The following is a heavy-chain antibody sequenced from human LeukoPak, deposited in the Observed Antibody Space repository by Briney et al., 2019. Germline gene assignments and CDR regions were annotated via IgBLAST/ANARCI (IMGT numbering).Heavy chain of an antibody. CDR2: IYSSGST. D-gene: IGHD3-10*01. CDR1: GGSISSYY. CDR3: ARGAYGSGSTNWFDP. Sequence: SETLSLTCTVSGGSISSYYWSWIRQPAGKGLEWIGRIYSSGSTDYNSSLKSRVTMLVDTSKNQFSLKLSSVTAADTAVYYCARGAYGSGSTNWFDPWGQGTLVTVSS. J-gene: IGHJ5*02. V-gene: IGHV4-4*07.